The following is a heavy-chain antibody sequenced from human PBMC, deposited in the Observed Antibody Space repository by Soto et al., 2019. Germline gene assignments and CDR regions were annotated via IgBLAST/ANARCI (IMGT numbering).Heavy chain of an antibody. Sequence: QVQLMQSGAEVKNPGASVKLSCKASGYIFTNYYIHWVRQAPGQGLEWMAIINPSGGSTNYAQKFQGRVTLARDTFTNTVYMELSSLRSEDTAIYYCARDLTSGDYWGQGTLVTVSS. CDR3: ARDLTSGDY. D-gene: IGHD7-27*01. CDR2: INPSGGST. V-gene: IGHV1-46*01. J-gene: IGHJ4*02. CDR1: GYIFTNYY.